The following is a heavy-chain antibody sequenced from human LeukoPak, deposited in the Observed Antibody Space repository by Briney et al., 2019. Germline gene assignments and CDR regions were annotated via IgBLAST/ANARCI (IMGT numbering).Heavy chain of an antibody. Sequence: GGSLRLSCAASGFTFSRSWMGWVRQAPGKGLEWVANIEQDGTSKYYVDSVMGRFTISRDNAENPVYLQMNSLSAGDTAVYYCARHGDYCFDLWGPGTRVTVSS. CDR3: ARHGDYCFDL. J-gene: IGHJ4*02. V-gene: IGHV3-7*02. CDR1: GFTFSRSW. D-gene: IGHD2-21*01. CDR2: IEQDGTSK.